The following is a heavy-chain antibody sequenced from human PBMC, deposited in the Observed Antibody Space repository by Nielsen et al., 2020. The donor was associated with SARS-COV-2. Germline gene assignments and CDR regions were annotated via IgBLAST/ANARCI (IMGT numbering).Heavy chain of an antibody. J-gene: IGHJ4*02. CDR1: GGSISSSSYY. CDR2: IYYSGST. Sequence: SETLSLTCTVSGGSISSSSYYWGWIRQPPGKGLEWIGSIYYSGSTYYNPSLKSRVTISVDTSKNQFSLKLSSVTAAETAVYYCARHNTIFGVVGLDYWGQGTLVTVSS. CDR3: ARHNTIFGVVGLDY. V-gene: IGHV4-39*01. D-gene: IGHD3-3*01.